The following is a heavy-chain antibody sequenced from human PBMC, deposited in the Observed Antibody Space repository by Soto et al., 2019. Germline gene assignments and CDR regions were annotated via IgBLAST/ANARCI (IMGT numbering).Heavy chain of an antibody. CDR2: AYHNGLT. CDR1: GDSVTSNVW. D-gene: IGHD6-19*01. V-gene: IGHV4-4*02. CDR3: ARDAAVPGESDRFDY. J-gene: IGHJ4*02. Sequence: SETLSLTCTVSGDSVTSNVWWSWVRQPPGKGLEWIGEAYHNGLTDYNPSLKSRATMSVDTTKNEFSLKLTSLTAADTAIYYCARDAAVPGESDRFDYWGQGTLVTVSS.